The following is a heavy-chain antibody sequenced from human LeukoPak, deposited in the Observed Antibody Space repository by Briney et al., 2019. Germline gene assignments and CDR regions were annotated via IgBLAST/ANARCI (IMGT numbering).Heavy chain of an antibody. Sequence: PGGSLRLSCAASGFTVSSNYMSWVRQAPGKGLEWVSVIYSGGSSYYADSVRGRFTISRDNSKNTPYLQMNSLRAEDTAVYYCAKVTGGVCHQMGGCAFDIWGQGTMVTVSS. V-gene: IGHV3-53*01. CDR3: AKVTGGVCHQMGGCAFDI. D-gene: IGHD2-8*02. CDR2: IYSGGSS. J-gene: IGHJ3*02. CDR1: GFTVSSNY.